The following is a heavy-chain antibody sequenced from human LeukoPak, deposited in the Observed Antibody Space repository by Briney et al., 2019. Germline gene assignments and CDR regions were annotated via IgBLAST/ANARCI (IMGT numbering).Heavy chain of an antibody. CDR2: IHYDSSTE. D-gene: IGHD6-19*01. Sequence: GGSLRLSCAASGFAFSSYGMHWVRQAPGKGLEWVAYIHYDSSTEDYADSVKGRFTISRDNSKNTLYLQMNSLRAEDTAVYYCARDEWQWLGNYYYYMDVWGKGTTVTVSS. V-gene: IGHV3-30*02. CDR3: ARDEWQWLGNYYYYMDV. CDR1: GFAFSSYG. J-gene: IGHJ6*03.